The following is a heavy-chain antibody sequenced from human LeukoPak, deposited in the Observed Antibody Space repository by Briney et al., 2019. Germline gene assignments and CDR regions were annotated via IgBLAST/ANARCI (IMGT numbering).Heavy chain of an antibody. J-gene: IGHJ4*02. Sequence: SVKVSCKSSGFTFTSSAMQWVRQARGQRLEGIGWIVVGSGNTNCAQKFQERVTITRDMSTSTAYMELSSLRSEDTAAYYCAAGPTTVRGGYWGQGTLVTVSS. D-gene: IGHD4-17*01. CDR2: IVVGSGNT. CDR1: GFTFTSSA. CDR3: AAGPTTVRGGY. V-gene: IGHV1-58*02.